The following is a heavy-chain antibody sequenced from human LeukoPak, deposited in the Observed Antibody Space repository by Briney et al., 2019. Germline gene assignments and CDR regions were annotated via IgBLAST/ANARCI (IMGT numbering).Heavy chain of an antibody. J-gene: IGHJ4*02. D-gene: IGHD1-26*01. CDR1: GFTFSSYT. CDR3: AREGGSRVVIYFDY. Sequence: GGSLRLSCAASGFTFSSYTMNWVRQAPGKGLEWVSIISSGSSYIHYADSVKGRFTISRDNAKNSLYLLMNSLRAEDTAVYYCAREGGSRVVIYFDYWGQGTLVTVSS. CDR2: ISSGSSYI. V-gene: IGHV3-21*01.